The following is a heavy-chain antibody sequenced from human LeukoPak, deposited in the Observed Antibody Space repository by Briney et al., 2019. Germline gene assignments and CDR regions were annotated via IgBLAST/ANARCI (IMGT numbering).Heavy chain of an antibody. V-gene: IGHV1-2*02. D-gene: IGHD3-10*01. Sequence: ASVKVSCKDSGYPFTVYYLHWVRQAPGQGLEWMGWINPNSGFTNYAQKFQGRVTMTRDTSISTAYMELSSLRSEDTAVYYCARAGIFDYWGQGTLVTVSS. CDR3: ARAGIFDY. CDR2: INPNSGFT. CDR1: GYPFTVYY. J-gene: IGHJ4*02.